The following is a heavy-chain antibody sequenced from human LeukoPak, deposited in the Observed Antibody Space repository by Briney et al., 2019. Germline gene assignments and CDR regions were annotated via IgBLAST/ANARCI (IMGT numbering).Heavy chain of an antibody. CDR1: GFTFSSYG. V-gene: IGHV3-30*03. D-gene: IGHD6-19*01. CDR3: VRGLYAVSDPFDY. Sequence: QSGGSLRLSCAASGFTFSSYGMHWVRQAPGKGLEWVAFISYDGGMTYYADSIKGRFTISRDNSNSTLYLRMDSLGPGDTAVYYCVRGLYAVSDPFDYWGQGTLVTVSS. J-gene: IGHJ4*02. CDR2: ISYDGGMT.